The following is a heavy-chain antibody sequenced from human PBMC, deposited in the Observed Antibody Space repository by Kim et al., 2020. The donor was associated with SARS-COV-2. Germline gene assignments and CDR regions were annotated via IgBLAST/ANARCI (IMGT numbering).Heavy chain of an antibody. D-gene: IGHD3-22*01. CDR3: ARANYYDSSGYPLYYYGMDV. CDR2: IYSGGST. J-gene: IGHJ6*02. CDR1: GFTVSSNY. V-gene: IGHV3-53*01. Sequence: GGSLRLSCAASGFTVSSNYMSWVRQAPGKGLEWVSVIYSGGSTYYADSVKGRFTISRDNSKNTLYLQMNSLRAEDTAVYYCARANYYDSSGYPLYYYGMDVWGQGTTVTVSS.